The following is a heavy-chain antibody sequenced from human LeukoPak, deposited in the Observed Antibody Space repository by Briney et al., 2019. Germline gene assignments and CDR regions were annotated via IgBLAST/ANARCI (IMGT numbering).Heavy chain of an antibody. Sequence: PSETLSLTCAVYGGSFSGYYWSWIRQPPGKGLEWTGEINHSGSTNYNPSLKSRVTISVDTSKNQFSLKLSSVTAADTAVYYCARGFWLGYYYDSSGYYVSDYWGQGTLVTVSS. J-gene: IGHJ4*02. CDR3: ARGFWLGYYYDSSGYYVSDY. CDR2: INHSGST. CDR1: GGSFSGYY. V-gene: IGHV4-34*01. D-gene: IGHD3-22*01.